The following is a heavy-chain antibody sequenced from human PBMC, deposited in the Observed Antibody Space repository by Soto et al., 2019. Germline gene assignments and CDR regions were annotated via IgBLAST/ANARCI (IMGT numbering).Heavy chain of an antibody. CDR1: GGSFSGYY. CDR3: ASARYYDYVWGSYRSYGMDV. D-gene: IGHD3-16*02. J-gene: IGHJ6*02. V-gene: IGHV4-34*01. CDR2: VNHSGST. Sequence: SETLSLTCAVYGGSFSGYYWSWIRQPPGKGLEWIGEVNHSGSTNYNPSLKSRVTISVDTSKNQFSLKLSSVTAADTAVYYCASARYYDYVWGSYRSYGMDVWGQGTTVTVSS.